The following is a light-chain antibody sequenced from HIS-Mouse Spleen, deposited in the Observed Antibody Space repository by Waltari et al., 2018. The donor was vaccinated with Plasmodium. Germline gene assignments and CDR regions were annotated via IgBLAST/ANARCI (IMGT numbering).Light chain of an antibody. CDR3: QQYNNWSFT. CDR2: GAS. J-gene: IGKJ3*01. CDR1: QSVSSN. V-gene: IGKV3-15*01. Sequence: EIVMKQSPATLSVSPGERATLSCRASQSVSSNLAWYKQKPGQAPRLLIYGASTRATGIPARFSGSGSGTEFTLTISSLQSEDFAVYYCQQYNNWSFTFGPGTKVDIK.